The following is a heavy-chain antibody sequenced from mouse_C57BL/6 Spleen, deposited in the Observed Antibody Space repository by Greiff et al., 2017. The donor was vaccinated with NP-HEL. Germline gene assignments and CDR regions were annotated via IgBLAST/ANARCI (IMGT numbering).Heavy chain of an antibody. J-gene: IGHJ1*03. Sequence: KTTITADTSSNTAYLQLSSLTSEDTAVYYCARSRGEPYWYFDVWGTGTTVTVSS. V-gene: IGHV14-2*01. CDR3: ARSRGEPYWYFDV.